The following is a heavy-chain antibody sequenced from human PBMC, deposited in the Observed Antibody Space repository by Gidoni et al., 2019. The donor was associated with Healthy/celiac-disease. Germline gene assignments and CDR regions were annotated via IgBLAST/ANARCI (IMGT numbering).Heavy chain of an antibody. Sequence: LVQPGGSLRLSCAASGFTFSSYWMSWVRQAPGKGLEWVANIKQDGSEKYYVDSVKGRFTISRDNAKNSLYLQMNSLRAEDTAVYYCARDSPHHYYDSSGFDYWGQGTLVTVSS. CDR3: ARDSPHHYYDSSGFDY. CDR2: IKQDGSEK. CDR1: GFTFSSYW. D-gene: IGHD3-22*01. V-gene: IGHV3-7*03. J-gene: IGHJ4*02.